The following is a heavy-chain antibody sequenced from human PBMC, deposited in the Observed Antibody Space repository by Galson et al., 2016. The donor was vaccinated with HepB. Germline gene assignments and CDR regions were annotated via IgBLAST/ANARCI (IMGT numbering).Heavy chain of an antibody. Sequence: SLRLSCAASGFTFSRYWMSWVRQAPGKGPAWVANIKEDGSDKHHVDSVKGRFTISRDNAKNSLFLHMSSLRAEDTAVYYRARQISPWGLDVWGQGTTVTVSS. D-gene: IGHD2/OR15-2a*01. CDR2: IKEDGSDK. J-gene: IGHJ6*02. V-gene: IGHV3-7*03. CDR1: GFTFSRYW. CDR3: ARQISPWGLDV.